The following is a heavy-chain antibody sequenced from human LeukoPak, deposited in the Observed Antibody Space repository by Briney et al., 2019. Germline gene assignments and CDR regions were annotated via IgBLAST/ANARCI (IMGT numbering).Heavy chain of an antibody. J-gene: IGHJ4*02. Sequence: SETLSLTCAVSGASISSGYWWSWVRQPPGKGLEWIGEIYHSGSTYYNPSLKSRVTISVDTSKNQFSLRLSSVTAADTAVYYCARQGSGNYLSPVNYWGQGTLVTVSS. CDR2: IYHSGST. D-gene: IGHD1-26*01. CDR3: ARQGSGNYLSPVNY. CDR1: GASISSGYW. V-gene: IGHV4-4*02.